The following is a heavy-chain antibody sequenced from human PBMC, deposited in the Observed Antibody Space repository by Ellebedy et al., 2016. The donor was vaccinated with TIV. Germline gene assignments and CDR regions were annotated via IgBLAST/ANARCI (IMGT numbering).Heavy chain of an antibody. V-gene: IGHV1-46*01. CDR1: GYTFTNYY. J-gene: IGHJ4*02. Sequence: AASVKVFCKATGYTFTNYYVHWVRQAPGQGLEWMGIINPSGGNTYYTQKFQGRVTMTRDTSTSTVYMDLSSLRSEDTAVYYCASQSMDYWGQGTLVTVSS. CDR2: INPSGGNT. CDR3: ASQSMDY.